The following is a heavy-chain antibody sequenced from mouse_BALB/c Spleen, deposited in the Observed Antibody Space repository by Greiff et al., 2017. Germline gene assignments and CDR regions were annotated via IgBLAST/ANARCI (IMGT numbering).Heavy chain of an antibody. CDR3: ARWDSNGKGYYAMDY. Sequence: EVQLQQSGAELVKPGASVKLSCTASGFNIKDTYMHWVKQRPEQGLEWIGRIDPANGNTKYDPKFQGKATITADTSSNTAYLQLSSLTAEDTSVYYCARWDSNGKGYYAMDYWGQGTSVTVSS. D-gene: IGHD2-1*01. J-gene: IGHJ4*01. CDR1: GFNIKDTY. CDR2: IDPANGNT. V-gene: IGHV14-3*02.